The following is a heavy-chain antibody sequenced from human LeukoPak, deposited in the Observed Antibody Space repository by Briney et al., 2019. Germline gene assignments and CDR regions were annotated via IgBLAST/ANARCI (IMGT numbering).Heavy chain of an antibody. J-gene: IGHJ2*01. V-gene: IGHV4-34*01. CDR1: GGSFSGYY. Sequence: SETPSLTCAVYGGSFSGYYWSWIRQPPGKGLEWIGEINHSGSTNYNPSLKSRVTISVDTSKNQFSLKLSSVTAADTAVYYCARAWYFDLWGSGTLVTVSS. CDR3: ARAWYFDL. CDR2: INHSGST.